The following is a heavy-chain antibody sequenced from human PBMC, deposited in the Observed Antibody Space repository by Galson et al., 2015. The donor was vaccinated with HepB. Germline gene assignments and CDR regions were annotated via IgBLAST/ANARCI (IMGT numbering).Heavy chain of an antibody. CDR3: ARGEWTTYFDY. J-gene: IGHJ4*02. CDR1: GFTVSFNY. CDR2: ISSSGGYT. D-gene: IGHD3-3*01. Sequence: SLRLSCAASGFTVSFNYMSWVRQAPGKGLEWVSYISSSGGYTNYADSVKGRFTISRDNTENSLFLRLNSLRAEDTAVYYCARGEWTTYFDYWGQGTLVTVSS. V-gene: IGHV3-11*05.